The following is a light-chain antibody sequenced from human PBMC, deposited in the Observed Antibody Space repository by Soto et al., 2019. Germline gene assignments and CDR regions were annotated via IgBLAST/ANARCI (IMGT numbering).Light chain of an antibody. CDR1: QSISRW. J-gene: IGKJ3*01. CDR2: DAS. Sequence: DIQMTQSPSTLSASVGDRVTISCRASQSISRWLAWYQQKPGKAPNLLIYDASSLQSGVPSRFSGSGSGTDFTLTISSLQPEDFATYYCQQSYSTPRITFGPGTKVDIK. V-gene: IGKV1-39*01. CDR3: QQSYSTPRIT.